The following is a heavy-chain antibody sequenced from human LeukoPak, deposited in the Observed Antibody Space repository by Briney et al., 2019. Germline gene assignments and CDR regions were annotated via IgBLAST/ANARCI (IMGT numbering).Heavy chain of an antibody. V-gene: IGHV1-18*01. CDR1: GYTFTSYG. D-gene: IGHD3-22*01. J-gene: IGHJ4*02. Sequence: AAVKVSCKASGYTFTSYGISWVRQSPGQGLEWMGWISAYNGNTNYAQKLQGRVTMTTDTSTSTAYMELRSLRSEDTAVYYCARGTEYYYDSSGYLYYFDYWGQGTLVTVSS. CDR3: ARGTEYYYDSSGYLYYFDY. CDR2: ISAYNGNT.